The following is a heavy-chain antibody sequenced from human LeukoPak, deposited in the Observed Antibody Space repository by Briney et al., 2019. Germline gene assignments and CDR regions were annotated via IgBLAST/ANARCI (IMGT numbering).Heavy chain of an antibody. Sequence: SETLSLTCTVSGGSISSYYWSWIRQPAGKGLEWIGRIYTSGSTNYNPSLKSRVTMSVDTSKNQFSLNLTSVTAADTAVYYCAREYGSGSEFDPWGQGTLVTVSS. V-gene: IGHV4-4*07. D-gene: IGHD3-10*01. CDR3: AREYGSGSEFDP. J-gene: IGHJ5*02. CDR1: GGSISSYY. CDR2: IYTSGST.